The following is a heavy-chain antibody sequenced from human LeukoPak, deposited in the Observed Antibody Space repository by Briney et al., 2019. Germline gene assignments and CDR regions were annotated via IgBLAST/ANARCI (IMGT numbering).Heavy chain of an antibody. V-gene: IGHV3-21*01. CDR2: ISSSSSYI. CDR1: GFTFSSYA. Sequence: PGGSLRLSCAASGFTFSSYAMSWVRQAPGKGLEWVSSISSSSSYIYYADSVKGRFTISRDNAKNSLYLQMNSLRAEDTAVYYCARDLEYSEYQLPRYYFDYWGQGTLVTVSS. J-gene: IGHJ4*02. D-gene: IGHD2-2*01. CDR3: ARDLEYSEYQLPRYYFDY.